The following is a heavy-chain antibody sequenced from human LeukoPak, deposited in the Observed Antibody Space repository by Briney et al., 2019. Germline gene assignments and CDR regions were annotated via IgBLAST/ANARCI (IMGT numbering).Heavy chain of an antibody. CDR1: GDSFIGYY. D-gene: IGHD5-24*01. J-gene: IGHJ4*02. V-gene: IGHV4-34*01. CDR2: INHYGST. Sequence: SETLSLTCAVYGDSFIGYYWSWLRQPPGKGLEWIGEINHYGSTNYNPSLKNRVTIPLDTSKNEFSLKVRSVTAADTAVYYCARARPPQIEMATLPYYFDYWGQGALVAVSS. CDR3: ARARPPQIEMATLPYYFDY.